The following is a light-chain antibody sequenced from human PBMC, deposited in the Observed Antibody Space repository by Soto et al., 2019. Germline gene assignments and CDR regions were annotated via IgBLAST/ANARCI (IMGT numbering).Light chain of an antibody. CDR3: QQYNSYSWT. Sequence: DIQMTQSPSTLSASVGDRVTITCRASQSISSWLVWYQQKPGTAPKVLIYDASRLESGVPSRFRGSGSGTEFTLTISSLQPADFATYYCQQYNSYSWTFGQGTKVDIK. J-gene: IGKJ1*01. V-gene: IGKV1-5*01. CDR2: DAS. CDR1: QSISSW.